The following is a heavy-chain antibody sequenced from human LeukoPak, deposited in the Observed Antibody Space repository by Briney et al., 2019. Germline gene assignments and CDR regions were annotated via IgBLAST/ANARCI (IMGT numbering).Heavy chain of an antibody. V-gene: IGHV1-2*02. J-gene: IGHJ6*02. CDR1: GYTFTGYY. CDR2: INPNSGGT. D-gene: IGHD3-10*01. Sequence: ASVKVSCKASGYTFTGYYMHWVRQAPGQGLEWMGWINPNSGGTNYAQKFQGRVTMTRDTSTSTAYMELSRLRSDDTAVYYCARDVGVITMVRGVRSYYYGMDVWGQGTTVTVSS. CDR3: ARDVGVITMVRGVRSYYYGMDV.